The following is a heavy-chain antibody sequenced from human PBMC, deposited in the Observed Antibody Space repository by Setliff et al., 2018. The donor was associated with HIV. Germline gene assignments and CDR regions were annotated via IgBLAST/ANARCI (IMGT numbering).Heavy chain of an antibody. V-gene: IGHV4-39*07. CDR2: TYYDGST. Sequence: SETLSLTCTVSGGSISSSSYSWGWIRQPPGKGLEWIGTTYYDGSTIYNPSLNSRVTMSVDTSKNQFSLTLRSLTAADTAVYYCGRWGHGYNSYDHWGQGTLVTVSS. D-gene: IGHD5-12*01. CDR3: GRWGHGYNSYDH. CDR1: GGSISSSSYS. J-gene: IGHJ4*02.